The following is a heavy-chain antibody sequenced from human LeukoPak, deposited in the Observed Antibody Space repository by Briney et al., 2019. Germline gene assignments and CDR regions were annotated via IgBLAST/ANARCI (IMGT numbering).Heavy chain of an antibody. V-gene: IGHV1-69*05. Sequence: SVKVSCKASGGTFSSYAISWVRQAPGQGLEWMGGIIPIFGTANYAQKFQGRVTITTDESTSTAYMELSSLRSEDTAVYYCARDLYCTNGVCYNRFDPWGQGTLVTVSS. D-gene: IGHD2-8*01. CDR3: ARDLYCTNGVCYNRFDP. CDR2: IIPIFGTA. J-gene: IGHJ5*02. CDR1: GGTFSSYA.